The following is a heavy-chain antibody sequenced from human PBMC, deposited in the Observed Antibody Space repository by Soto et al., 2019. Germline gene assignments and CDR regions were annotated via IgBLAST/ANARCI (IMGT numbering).Heavy chain of an antibody. CDR2: IISHDDK. V-gene: IGHV2-26*01. CDR3: ARALFYSDSDGYYFEFDY. Sequence: SGPTLVHPPETLTLTCSVSGFSLTDTRMGVSWIRQAPGKALEWLGHIISHDDKSYSTSLKSRLTISKETSKSQVVLRMTNMDPVDTGRYYCARALFYSDSDGYYFEFDYWGPGTLVTVSS. J-gene: IGHJ4*02. D-gene: IGHD3-22*01. CDR1: GFSLTDTRMG.